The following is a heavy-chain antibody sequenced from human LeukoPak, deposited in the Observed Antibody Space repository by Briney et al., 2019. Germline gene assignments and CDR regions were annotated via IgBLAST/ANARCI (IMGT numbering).Heavy chain of an antibody. Sequence: SETLSLTCTVSGGSISSYYWSWIRQPAGKGLEWIGRIYTSGSTNYNPSLKSRVTMSVDTSKNQFSLKLSSVTAADTAVYYCARGSIPGTSPTADYWGQGTLVTVSS. J-gene: IGHJ4*02. CDR3: ARGSIPGTSPTADY. D-gene: IGHD2-21*01. CDR2: IYTSGST. CDR1: GGSISSYY. V-gene: IGHV4-4*07.